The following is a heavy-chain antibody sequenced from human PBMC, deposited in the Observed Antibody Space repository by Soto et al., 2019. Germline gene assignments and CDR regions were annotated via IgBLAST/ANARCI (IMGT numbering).Heavy chain of an antibody. CDR2: INPSGGST. CDR1: GYTFTDYF. Sequence: QVQVVQSGAEVKKPGASVRISCKASGYTFTDYFIHWVRQAPGQGLEWMGRINPSGGSTTKAQKCQGRITMTGDTSTSTAYMELSSLRSDDTAVYYCTRGRQYYQDAMDVWGQGTTVTVSS. J-gene: IGHJ6*02. CDR3: TRGRQYYQDAMDV. V-gene: IGHV1-46*03.